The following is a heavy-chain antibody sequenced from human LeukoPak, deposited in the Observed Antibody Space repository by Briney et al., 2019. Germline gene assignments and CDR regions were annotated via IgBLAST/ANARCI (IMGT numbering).Heavy chain of an antibody. CDR3: AKEGVVRGVIDY. CDR2: IYSGGST. CDR1: GFTVSSNY. J-gene: IGHJ4*02. Sequence: GGSLRLSCAASGFTVSSNYMSWVRQAPGKGLEWVSLIYSGGSTYYADSVKGRFTISRDHSKNTLYLQMNSLRAEDTAVYYCAKEGVVRGVIDYWGQGTLVTVSS. D-gene: IGHD3-10*01. V-gene: IGHV3-53*01.